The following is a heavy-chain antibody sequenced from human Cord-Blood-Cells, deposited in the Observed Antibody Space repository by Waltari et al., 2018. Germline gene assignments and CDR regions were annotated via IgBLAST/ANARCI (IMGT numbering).Heavy chain of an antibody. J-gene: IGHJ6*02. CDR2: NNHSGRS. Sequence: QVQLQQWGAGLLKPSETLSLTCAVYGGSFSGYYWSWIRQPPGKGLAWIGENNHSGRSNSNPPLRSRVTISVDTSKNQFSLKLSSVTAADTAVYYCARRGCSSTSCYVHYYYGMDVWGQGTTVTVSS. CDR1: GGSFSGYY. V-gene: IGHV4-34*01. D-gene: IGHD2-2*01. CDR3: ARRGCSSTSCYVHYYYGMDV.